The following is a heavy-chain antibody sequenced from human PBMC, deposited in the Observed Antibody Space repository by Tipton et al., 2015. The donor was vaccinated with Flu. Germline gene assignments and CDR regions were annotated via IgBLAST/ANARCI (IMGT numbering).Heavy chain of an antibody. V-gene: IGHV1-18*01. Sequence: QVQLVQSGAGVKKPGASVKVSCKASGYTFTSYGISWVRQAPGQGLEWMGWISAYNGNTNYAQKLQGRVTMTTDTSTSTAYMELRSLRSDDTAVYYCARVPRVWFGELLSDFDYWGQGTLVTVSS. CDR2: ISAYNGNT. CDR1: GYTFTSYG. D-gene: IGHD3-10*01. J-gene: IGHJ4*02. CDR3: ARVPRVWFGELLSDFDY.